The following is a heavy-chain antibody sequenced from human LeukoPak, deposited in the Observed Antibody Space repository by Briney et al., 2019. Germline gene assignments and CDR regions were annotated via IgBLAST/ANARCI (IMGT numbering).Heavy chain of an antibody. CDR3: AKGRCSGGSCYGRGFDY. V-gene: IGHV3-23*01. Sequence: GGSLRLSCAASGFTFDTYAMSWVRQAPGKGLEWVSGLSGSGGSTYYADSVKGRFTISRDNAKNTLYLHMNSLRAEDTAVYYCAKGRCSGGSCYGRGFDYWGQGTLVTVSS. CDR1: GFTFDTYA. J-gene: IGHJ4*02. D-gene: IGHD2-15*01. CDR2: LSGSGGST.